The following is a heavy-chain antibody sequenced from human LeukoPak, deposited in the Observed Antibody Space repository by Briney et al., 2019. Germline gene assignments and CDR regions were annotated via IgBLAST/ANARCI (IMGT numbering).Heavy chain of an antibody. CDR3: AKDLLEQWLVPNWFDP. D-gene: IGHD6-19*01. Sequence: GGSLRLSCAASGFTVSNKYMTWVRQAPGKGLEWVSLIYSDGRTYYADSVKGRFTISRDNSKNTLYLQMNSLRAEDTAVYYCAKDLLEQWLVPNWFDPWGQGTLVTVSS. CDR2: IYSDGRT. CDR1: GFTVSNKY. V-gene: IGHV3-53*01. J-gene: IGHJ5*02.